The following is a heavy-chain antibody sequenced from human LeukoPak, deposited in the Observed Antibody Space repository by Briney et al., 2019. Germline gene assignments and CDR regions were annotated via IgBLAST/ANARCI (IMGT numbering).Heavy chain of an antibody. J-gene: IGHJ4*02. CDR2: IRYDGSNK. V-gene: IGHV3-30*02. CDR1: GFTFSSYG. D-gene: IGHD6-19*01. Sequence: PGGSLRLSCAASGFTFSSYGMHWVRQAPGKRLEWVAFIRYDGSNKYYADSVKGRFTISRDNSKNTLYLQMNSLRAEDTAVYYCAKDGSSSGWYGPFDYWGQGTLVTVSS. CDR3: AKDGSSSGWYGPFDY.